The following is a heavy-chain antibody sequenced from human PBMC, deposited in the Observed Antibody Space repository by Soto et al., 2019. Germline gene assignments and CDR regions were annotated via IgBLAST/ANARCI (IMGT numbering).Heavy chain of an antibody. J-gene: IGHJ4*01. CDR3: AVRIDILSGYYIDY. V-gene: IGHV3-66*01. Sequence: GGSLRLSCAASGFTVSSNYMSWVRQAPGKGLEWVSVIYSGGSTYYADSVKGRFTISRDNSKNTLYLQMNSLKAEDTAVYYCAVRIDILSGYYIDYWGHGTLVTASS. D-gene: IGHD3-9*01. CDR2: IYSGGST. CDR1: GFTVSSNY.